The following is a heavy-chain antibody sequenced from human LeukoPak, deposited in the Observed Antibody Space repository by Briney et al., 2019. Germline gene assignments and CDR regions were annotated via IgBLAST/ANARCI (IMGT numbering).Heavy chain of an antibody. V-gene: IGHV4-30-4*01. CDR1: GGSISSGDYY. D-gene: IGHD3-10*01. J-gene: IGHJ4*02. Sequence: SETLSLTWTVSGGSISSGDYYWSWIRQRPGKGLEWIGYIYYSGSTYYNPSLKSRVTISVDTSKNQFSLKLSSVTAADTAVYYCARVGYGSGSYYPDYWGQGTLVTVSS. CDR3: ARVGYGSGSYYPDY. CDR2: IYYSGST.